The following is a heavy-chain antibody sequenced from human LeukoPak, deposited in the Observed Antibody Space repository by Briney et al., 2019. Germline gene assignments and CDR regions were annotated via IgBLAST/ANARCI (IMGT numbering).Heavy chain of an antibody. CDR2: IKQDGSEK. Sequence: GGSLRLSCAASGLTFSNYWMSWVRQAPGKGLEWVANIKQDGSEKYYVDSVKGRFTISRDNAKNSLYLQMNSLRAEDTAVYYCARGRTRFPYWGQGTLVTVSS. V-gene: IGHV3-7*01. D-gene: IGHD1-1*01. CDR3: ARGRTRFPY. J-gene: IGHJ4*02. CDR1: GLTFSNYW.